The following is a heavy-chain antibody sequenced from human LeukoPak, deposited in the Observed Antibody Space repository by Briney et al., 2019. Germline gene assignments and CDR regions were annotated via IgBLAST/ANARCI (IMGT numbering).Heavy chain of an antibody. V-gene: IGHV3-30-3*01. CDR2: ISYDGSNK. Sequence: GGSLRLSCAASGFTFSRNAMHWVRQAPGKGPEWVAVISYDGSNKYYADSVKGRFTISRDNSKNTLYVQMNSLRAEDTAVYYCARDLRGSGWSSLDYWGQGTLVTVSS. J-gene: IGHJ4*02. CDR3: ARDLRGSGWSSLDY. D-gene: IGHD6-19*01. CDR1: GFTFSRNA.